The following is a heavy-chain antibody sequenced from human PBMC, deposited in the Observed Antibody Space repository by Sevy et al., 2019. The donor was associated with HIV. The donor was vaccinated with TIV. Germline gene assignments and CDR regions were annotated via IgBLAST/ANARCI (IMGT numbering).Heavy chain of an antibody. CDR3: ARHGGIAVATLDY. J-gene: IGHJ4*02. Sequence: SETLSLTCTVSGGSISSTTYYWGWIRQPPGKGLEWIVSIYYSGSTYYNVSLESRVTISVDMSKNQFSLRLSSVTAADTAVYYCARHGGIAVATLDYWGQGTLVTVSS. V-gene: IGHV4-39*01. CDR2: IYYSGST. CDR1: GGSISSTTYY. D-gene: IGHD6-19*01.